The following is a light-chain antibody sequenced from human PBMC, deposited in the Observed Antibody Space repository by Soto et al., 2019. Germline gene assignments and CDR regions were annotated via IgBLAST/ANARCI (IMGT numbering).Light chain of an antibody. CDR3: LQDNNYPWT. CDR2: AAS. V-gene: IGKV1-6*01. Sequence: IQMTQSPSSLSASVGDRVTITCRASQSISTFLNWYQQKPGQAPKLLIYAASNLQSGVPPRFSGSGSGTDFTLTISSLQPEDFATYYCLQDNNYPWTFGQGTKVEI. CDR1: QSISTF. J-gene: IGKJ1*01.